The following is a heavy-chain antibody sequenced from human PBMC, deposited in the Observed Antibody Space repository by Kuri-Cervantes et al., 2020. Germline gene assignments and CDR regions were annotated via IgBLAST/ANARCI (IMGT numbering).Heavy chain of an antibody. Sequence: GESLKISCAASGFTFSSYSMNWVRQAPGKGLEWVSYISSSSSTIYYADSVKGRFTISRDNAKNSLYLQMNSLRAEDTAVYYCARDGSPGAFDIWGQGTMVTVSS. V-gene: IGHV3-48*01. CDR3: ARDGSPGAFDI. J-gene: IGHJ3*02. D-gene: IGHD1-26*01. CDR1: GFTFSSYS. CDR2: ISSSSSTI.